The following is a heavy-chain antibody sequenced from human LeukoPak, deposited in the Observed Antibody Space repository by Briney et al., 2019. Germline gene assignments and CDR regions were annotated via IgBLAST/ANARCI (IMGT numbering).Heavy chain of an antibody. CDR2: ISSSGSTI. CDR3: ARRRDSGSLQHFDY. J-gene: IGHJ4*02. D-gene: IGHD1-26*01. CDR1: GFTFSDYY. Sequence: GGSLRLSCAASGFTFSDYYMSWIRQAPGKGLGWVSYISSSGSTIYYADSVKGRFTISRDNAKNSLYLQMNSLRAEDTAVYYCARRRDSGSLQHFDYWGQGTLVTVSS. V-gene: IGHV3-11*01.